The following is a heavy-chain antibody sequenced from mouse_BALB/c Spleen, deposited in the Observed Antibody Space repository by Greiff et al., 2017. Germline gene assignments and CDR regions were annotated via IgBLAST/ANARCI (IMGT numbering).Heavy chain of an antibody. V-gene: IGHV1-9*01. CDR3: ARCGSSPYYYAMDY. CDR2: ILPGSGST. J-gene: IGHJ4*01. D-gene: IGHD1-1*01. Sequence: QVQLKQSGAELMKPGASVKISCKATGYTFSSYWIEWVKQRPGHGLEWIGEILPGSGSTNYNEKFKGKATFTADTSSNTAYMQLSSLTSEDSAVYYCARCGSSPYYYAMDYWGQGTSVTVSS. CDR1: GYTFSSYW.